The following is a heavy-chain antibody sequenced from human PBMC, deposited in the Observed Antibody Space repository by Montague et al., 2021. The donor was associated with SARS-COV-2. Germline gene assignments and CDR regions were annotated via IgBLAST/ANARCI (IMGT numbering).Heavy chain of an antibody. Sequence: SETLSLTCSVSGGSISITDRYWGWIRQPPGKGLDFIGTIYYTGTIYYNPSLKSRVTISRDTSKNQFSLKVTSVTAADTAVYYCARCLPTGIGGRGYFDFWGQGSLVTVSS. CDR2: IYYTGTI. J-gene: IGHJ4*02. CDR1: GGSISITDRY. CDR3: ARCLPTGIGGRGYFDF. V-gene: IGHV4-39*07. D-gene: IGHD1-1*01.